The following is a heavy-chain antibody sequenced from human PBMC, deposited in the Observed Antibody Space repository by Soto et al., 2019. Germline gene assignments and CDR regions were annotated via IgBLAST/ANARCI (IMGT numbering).Heavy chain of an antibody. J-gene: IGHJ6*02. Sequence: ASVKVSCKAAGYTFTGYYMHWVRQAPGQGLEWMGWINPNSGGTNYAQKFQGWVTMTRDTSISTAYMELSRLRSDDTAVYYCARYYDILTGPSGYGMDVWGQGTTVTVSS. CDR3: ARYYDILTGPSGYGMDV. CDR1: GYTFTGYY. D-gene: IGHD3-9*01. V-gene: IGHV1-2*04. CDR2: INPNSGGT.